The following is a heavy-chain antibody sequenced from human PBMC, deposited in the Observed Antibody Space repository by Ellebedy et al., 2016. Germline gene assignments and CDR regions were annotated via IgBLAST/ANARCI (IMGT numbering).Heavy chain of an antibody. V-gene: IGHV3-30*18. CDR2: ISNDGNII. J-gene: IGHJ4*02. Sequence: GESLKISXAASGFPFATYGIHWVRQAPGKGLEWVALISNDGNIIHYHDSVKGRFTISRDNSKNTVYLQMSSLRVEDTAVYFCAKEQGYSGYPQDYWGQGSRVTVSS. CDR3: AKEQGYSGYPQDY. D-gene: IGHD5-12*01. CDR1: GFPFATYG.